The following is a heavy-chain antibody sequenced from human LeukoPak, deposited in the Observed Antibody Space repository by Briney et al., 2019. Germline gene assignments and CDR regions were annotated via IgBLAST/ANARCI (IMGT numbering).Heavy chain of an antibody. CDR2: ISGSGGST. Sequence: GGSLRLSCAVSGFTFSSYAMSWVRQAPGKGLEWVSAISGSGGSTYYADSVKGRFTISRDNSKSTLYLQMNSLRAEDTAVYYCAKDGALGPAFDIWGQGTMVTVSS. D-gene: IGHD7-27*01. V-gene: IGHV3-23*01. CDR1: GFTFSSYA. CDR3: AKDGALGPAFDI. J-gene: IGHJ3*02.